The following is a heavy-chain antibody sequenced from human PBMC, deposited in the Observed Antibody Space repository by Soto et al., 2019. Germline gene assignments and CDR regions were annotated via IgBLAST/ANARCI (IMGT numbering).Heavy chain of an antibody. V-gene: IGHV3-30*18. D-gene: IGHD3-10*01. CDR3: AKGEYGSGILTPYYYYGMDV. CDR2: ISYDGSNK. Sequence: GGSLRLSCAASGFTFSSYGIHWVRQAPGKGLEWVAVISYDGSNKYYADSVKGRFTISRDNSKNTLYLQMNSLRAEDTAVYYCAKGEYGSGILTPYYYYGMDVWGQGTTVTVSS. CDR1: GFTFSSYG. J-gene: IGHJ6*02.